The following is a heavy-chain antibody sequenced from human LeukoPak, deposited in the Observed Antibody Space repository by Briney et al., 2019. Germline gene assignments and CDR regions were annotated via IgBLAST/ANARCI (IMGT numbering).Heavy chain of an antibody. J-gene: IGHJ5*02. CDR1: GYTFTAYD. Sequence: ASVKVSCKASGYTFTAYDINWVRQATGQGLEWMGWMNPNSGNTGYTQKFQGRVTMTRNTSISTAYMELSSLGSEDTAVYYCARGRGSGHKENWFDPWGQGTLVAVPS. CDR3: ARGRGSGHKENWFDP. V-gene: IGHV1-8*01. CDR2: MNPNSGNT. D-gene: IGHD6-19*01.